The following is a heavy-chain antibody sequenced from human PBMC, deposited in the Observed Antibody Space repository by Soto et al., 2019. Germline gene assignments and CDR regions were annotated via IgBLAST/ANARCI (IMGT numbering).Heavy chain of an antibody. D-gene: IGHD3-16*02. V-gene: IGHV3-33*01. CDR3: ARGGGSSEGGY. CDR2: IWYDESKK. Sequence: QVQLVESGGGVVQPGRSLRLSCAASGFTFSNYGMHWVRQAPGKGLEWVAVIWYDESKKYYADSVKGRFTISRDSSKNRLYLQVNSLRAEDTGVYYWARGGGSSEGGYWGQGTLVTVSS. J-gene: IGHJ4*02. CDR1: GFTFSNYG.